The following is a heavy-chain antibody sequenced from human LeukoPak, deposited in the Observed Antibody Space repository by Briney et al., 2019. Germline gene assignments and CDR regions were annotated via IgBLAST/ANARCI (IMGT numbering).Heavy chain of an antibody. CDR2: IHNSGRT. CDR1: GGSVSSYY. V-gene: IGHV4-59*08. CDR3: ARHGTISSESYFDY. Sequence: PSETLSLTSSVSGGSVSSYYWSWNRQSPGKGLEWIGYIHNSGRTNYNPSLKSRVTGFVDTSKNQVSLRLSSVTAADTAVYYCARHGTISSESYFDYWGQGALVTVSS. D-gene: IGHD1-14*01. J-gene: IGHJ4*02.